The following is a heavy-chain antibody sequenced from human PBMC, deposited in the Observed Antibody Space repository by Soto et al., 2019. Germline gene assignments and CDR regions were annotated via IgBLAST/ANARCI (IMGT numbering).Heavy chain of an antibody. V-gene: IGHV3-21*01. CDR2: ISSSSTYI. CDR3: LIAVAGSFAPGY. J-gene: IGHJ4*02. CDR1: GFTFSTYS. Sequence: EVQLVESGGGLVKPGGSLRLSCAASGFTFSTYSMNWVRQAPGKGLEWVSYISSSSTYIYYADSVKGRFTISRDNAKNSLYLEMNILRAEDTAVYYCLIAVAGSFAPGYWGQGTLVTVSS. D-gene: IGHD6-19*01.